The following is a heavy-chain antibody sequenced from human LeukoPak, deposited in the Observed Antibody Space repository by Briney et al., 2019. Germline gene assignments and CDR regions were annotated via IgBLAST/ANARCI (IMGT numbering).Heavy chain of an antibody. J-gene: IGHJ4*02. CDR1: GGTFSSYA. V-gene: IGHV1-69*13. CDR2: IIPIFGTA. D-gene: IGHD3-3*01. Sequence: SVKVSCKASGGTFSSYAISWVRQAPGQGLEWMGGIIPIFGTANYAQKFQGRVTITADESTSTAYMELSSLRSEDTAVYYCASAPYYDFWSGPWDYWGQGTPVTVSS. CDR3: ASAPYYDFWSGPWDY.